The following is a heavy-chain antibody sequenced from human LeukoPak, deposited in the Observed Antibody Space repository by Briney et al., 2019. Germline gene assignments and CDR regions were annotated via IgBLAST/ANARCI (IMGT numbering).Heavy chain of an antibody. D-gene: IGHD6-13*01. CDR3: ASFGYSSSWSRHDY. CDR1: GGFISSGGYY. V-gene: IGHV4-31*03. CDR2: IYYSGST. Sequence: SETLSLTCTVSGGFISSGGYYWSWIRQHPGKGLEWIGYIYYSGSTYYNPSLKSRVTISVDTSKNQFSLKLSSVTAADTAVYYCASFGYSSSWSRHDYWGQGTLVTVSS. J-gene: IGHJ4*02.